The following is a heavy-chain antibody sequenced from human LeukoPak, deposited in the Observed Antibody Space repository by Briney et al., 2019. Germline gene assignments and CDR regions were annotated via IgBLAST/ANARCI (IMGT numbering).Heavy chain of an antibody. Sequence: ASVKVSCKASGYTFTSYYMHWVRQAPGQGLEWMGWINTNTGNPTYAQGFTGRFVFSLDTSVSTAYLQISSLKAEDTAVYYCAIPYYYDSSGYYYPDYWGQGTLVTVSS. D-gene: IGHD3-22*01. J-gene: IGHJ4*02. CDR3: AIPYYYDSSGYYYPDY. CDR1: GYTFTSYY. V-gene: IGHV7-4-1*02. CDR2: INTNTGNP.